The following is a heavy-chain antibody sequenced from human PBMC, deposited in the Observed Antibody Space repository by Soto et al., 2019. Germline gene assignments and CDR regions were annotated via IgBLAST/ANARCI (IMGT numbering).Heavy chain of an antibody. CDR3: ARREEQWLDYYYGMDV. CDR2: IIPIFGTA. CDR1: GCTFGSYA. V-gene: IGHV1-69*06. Sequence: SVKVSCKASGCTFGSYAISWVRQAPGQGLEWMGGIIPIFGTANYAQKFQGRVTITADKSTSTAYMELSSLRSEDTAVYYCARREEQWLDYYYGMDVRGQGTTVTVSS. D-gene: IGHD6-19*01. J-gene: IGHJ6*02.